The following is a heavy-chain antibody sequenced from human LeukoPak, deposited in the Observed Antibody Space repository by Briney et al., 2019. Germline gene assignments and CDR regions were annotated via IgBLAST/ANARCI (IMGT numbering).Heavy chain of an antibody. V-gene: IGHV1-69*13. CDR2: IIPVFGTA. J-gene: IGHJ3*01. Sequence: GASVKVSCKASRVTFSSYSVSWVRQAPGQGPEWMGRIIPVFGTANYAQQFHGRVVITADESTSTVHMEMSSLRSDDTAMYYCARGPRATYHYDSSGFDGAFEVWGQGTMVTVSS. CDR1: RVTFSSYS. D-gene: IGHD3-22*01. CDR3: ARGPRATYHYDSSGFDGAFEV.